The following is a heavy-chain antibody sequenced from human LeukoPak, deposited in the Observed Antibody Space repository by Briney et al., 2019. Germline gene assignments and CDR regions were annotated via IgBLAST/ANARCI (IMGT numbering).Heavy chain of an antibody. V-gene: IGHV4-34*01. CDR2: INHSGST. D-gene: IGHD3-16*02. CDR1: GGSFSGYY. J-gene: IGHJ4*02. CDR3: ARDQNPDYDYVWGSYRAQTSFDY. Sequence: SETLPLTCAVYGGSFSGYYWSWIRQPPGKGLEWIGEINHSGSTNYNPSLKSRVTISVDTSKNQFSLKLSSVTAADTAVYYCARDQNPDYDYVWGSYRAQTSFDYWGQGTLVTVSS.